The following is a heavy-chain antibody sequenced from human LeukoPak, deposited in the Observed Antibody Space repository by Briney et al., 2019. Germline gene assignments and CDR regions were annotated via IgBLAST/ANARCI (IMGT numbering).Heavy chain of an antibody. Sequence: GGSLRLSCAASGFIFSNYAMSWVRQVPGRGLEWVSTISRRGDSTYVADSVKGRFTISRDNSKNSLYLQMNTVRAEDTAVYYCVKGPRPDITVAHTVENWSQGTLVTVSS. CDR2: ISRRGDST. V-gene: IGHV3-23*01. J-gene: IGHJ4*02. CDR3: VKGPRPDITVAHTVEN. D-gene: IGHD6-19*01. CDR1: GFIFSNYA.